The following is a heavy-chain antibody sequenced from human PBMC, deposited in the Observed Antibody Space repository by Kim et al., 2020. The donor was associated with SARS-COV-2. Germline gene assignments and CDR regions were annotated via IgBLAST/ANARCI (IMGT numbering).Heavy chain of an antibody. Sequence: YAVSVKSRITINPDTSENQFSLQLNSVTPEDTAVYYCARGAGLGQGYFDYWGQGTLVTVSS. CDR3: ARGAGLGQGYFDY. J-gene: IGHJ4*02. D-gene: IGHD3-9*01. V-gene: IGHV6-1*01.